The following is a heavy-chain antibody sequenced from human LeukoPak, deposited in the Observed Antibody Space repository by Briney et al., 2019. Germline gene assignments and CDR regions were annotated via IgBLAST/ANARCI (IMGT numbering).Heavy chain of an antibody. Sequence: SETLSLTCTVSGGSISSSSYYWGWIRQPPGKGLEWIGSIYYSGSTYYNPSLKSRVTISVDTSKNQFSLKLSSVTAADTAVYYCARRGHYYDSSGVDYWGQGTLVTVSS. D-gene: IGHD3-22*01. CDR3: ARRGHYYDSSGVDY. CDR1: GGSISSSSYY. J-gene: IGHJ4*02. V-gene: IGHV4-39*01. CDR2: IYYSGST.